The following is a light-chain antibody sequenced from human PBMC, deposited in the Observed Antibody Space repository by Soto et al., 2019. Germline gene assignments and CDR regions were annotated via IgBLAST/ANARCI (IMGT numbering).Light chain of an antibody. J-gene: IGKJ4*01. CDR2: DAS. V-gene: IGKV1-13*02. CDR1: QDIGSA. Sequence: IQLTQSPSSLSASVGDRVTITCRAGQDIGSALAWYQQRPGKAPKLLLYDASNLEAGVPSRFSGSGSGTDFTLSISSLRPEDVAPNYCQQFNGCPPTFGGGTKGQIK. CDR3: QQFNGCPPT.